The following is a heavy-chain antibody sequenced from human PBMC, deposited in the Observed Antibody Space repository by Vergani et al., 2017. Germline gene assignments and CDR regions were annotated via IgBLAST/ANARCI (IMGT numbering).Heavy chain of an antibody. CDR3: AKLGPTGYCSSTSCHPAFDY. V-gene: IGHV1-58*02. CDR1: GFTFTSSA. J-gene: IGHJ4*02. Sequence: QMQLVQSGPEVKKPGTSVKVSCKASGFTFTSSAMQWVRQARGQRLEWIGWIVVGSGNTNYAQKFQERVTITRDMSTSTAYMELSSLRSEDTAVYYCAKLGPTGYCSSTSCHPAFDYWGQGTLVTVSS. CDR2: IVVGSGNT. D-gene: IGHD2-2*01.